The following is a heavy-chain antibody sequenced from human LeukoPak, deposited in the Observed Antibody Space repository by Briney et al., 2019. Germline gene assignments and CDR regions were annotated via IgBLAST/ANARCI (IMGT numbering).Heavy chain of an antibody. CDR1: GFTFSSYG. J-gene: IGHJ4*02. Sequence: TGGSLRLSCAASGFTFSSYGMHWVRQAPGKGLEWVAFIRYDGSNKYYADSVKGRFTISRDNSKNTLYLQMNSLRAEDTAVYYCAKEAGSKDRGHDYWGQGTLVTVSS. D-gene: IGHD3-10*01. CDR2: IRYDGSNK. V-gene: IGHV3-30*02. CDR3: AKEAGSKDRGHDY.